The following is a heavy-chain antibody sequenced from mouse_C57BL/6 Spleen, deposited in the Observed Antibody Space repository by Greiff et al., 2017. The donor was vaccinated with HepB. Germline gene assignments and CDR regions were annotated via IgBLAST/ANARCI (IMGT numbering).Heavy chain of an antibody. CDR2: IDPSDSYT. J-gene: IGHJ3*01. V-gene: IGHV1-59*01. CDR1: GYTFTSYW. D-gene: IGHD1-3*01. Sequence: QVQLQQPGAELVRPGPSVKLSCKASGYTFTSYWMHWVKQRPGQGLEWIGVIDPSDSYTNYNQKFKGKATLTVDTSSSTAYMQLSSLTSEDSAVYYCARFNSGAYWGQGTLVTVSA. CDR3: ARFNSGAY.